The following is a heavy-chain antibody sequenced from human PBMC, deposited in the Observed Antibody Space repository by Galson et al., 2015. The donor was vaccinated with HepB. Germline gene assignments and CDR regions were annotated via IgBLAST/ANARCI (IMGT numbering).Heavy chain of an antibody. J-gene: IGHJ4*02. CDR1: GFTVSRHA. CDR2: ISSDYTSK. D-gene: IGHD3-10*01. V-gene: IGHV3-30*07. Sequence: SLRLSCAVSGFTVSRHAFHWVRQAPGRGLEWVALISSDYTSKFSADSVKGRLSISRDNSQDTVYLQMNSLRDEDTAVYYCASDCDGSGSFYKMLGYGGPGPMVTVSS. CDR3: ASDCDGSGSFYKMLGY.